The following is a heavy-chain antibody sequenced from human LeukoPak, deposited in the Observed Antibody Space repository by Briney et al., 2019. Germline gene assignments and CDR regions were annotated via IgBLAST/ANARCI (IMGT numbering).Heavy chain of an antibody. J-gene: IGHJ5*02. CDR3: AKLTRGYCSSTACPNWLDP. Sequence: PGGSLRLSCAASGXTFSNYAVTWVRHAPGEGLKWVSAISDSGGTTYYADSVKGRFTISRDNSKNTLYLQMNSLRAGDTAIFYCAKLTRGYCSSTACPNWLDPWGQGTLVTVSS. V-gene: IGHV3-23*01. CDR2: ISDSGGTT. CDR1: GXTFSNYA. D-gene: IGHD2-2*01.